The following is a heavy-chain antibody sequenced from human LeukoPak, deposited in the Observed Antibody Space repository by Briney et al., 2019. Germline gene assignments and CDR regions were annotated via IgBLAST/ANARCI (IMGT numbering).Heavy chain of an antibody. CDR3: ARESFHSTDY. J-gene: IGHJ4*02. V-gene: IGHV3-7*04. Sequence: GGSLRLSCAASGFTFSNNWMSWVRQAPGKGLEWVGNIKKDGSEKYYVDSVKCRFTISRDNAKNSLYLQMSSLRAEDTAVYYCARESFHSTDYWGQGTLVTVSS. D-gene: IGHD3-16*02. CDR2: IKKDGSEK. CDR1: GFTFSNNW.